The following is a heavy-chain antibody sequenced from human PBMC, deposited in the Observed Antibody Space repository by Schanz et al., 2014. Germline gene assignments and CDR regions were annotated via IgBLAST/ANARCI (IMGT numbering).Heavy chain of an antibody. CDR3: EEGLHDDNTWCGFDD. CDR2: ISGSGGST. D-gene: IGHD2-15*01. V-gene: IGHV3-23*04. J-gene: IGHJ4*02. CDR1: GFTFTTHS. Sequence: VQLVESGGGVVQPGRSLRLSCAASGFTFTTHSMTWVRQAPGKGLEWVSGISGSGGSTYYADSVKGRFTISRDNSKTTQSLQMNSMSAEATAVYYCEEGLHDDNTWCGFDDWGQGTLVTVSS.